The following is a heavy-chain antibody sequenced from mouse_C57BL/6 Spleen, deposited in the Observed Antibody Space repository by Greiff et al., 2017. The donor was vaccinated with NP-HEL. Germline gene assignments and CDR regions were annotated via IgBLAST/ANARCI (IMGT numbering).Heavy chain of an antibody. CDR2: ITPSNGGT. CDR3: ARSGLYDYDEFAY. CDR1: GYTFTSYW. D-gene: IGHD2-4*01. V-gene: IGHV1-53*01. J-gene: IGHJ3*01. Sequence: QVQLQQPGTELVKPGASVKLSCKASGYTFTSYWMHWVKQRPGQGLEWIGNITPSNGGTNYNEKFKSKATLTVDKSSSTAYMQLSSLTSEDSAVYYCARSGLYDYDEFAYWGQGTLVTVSA.